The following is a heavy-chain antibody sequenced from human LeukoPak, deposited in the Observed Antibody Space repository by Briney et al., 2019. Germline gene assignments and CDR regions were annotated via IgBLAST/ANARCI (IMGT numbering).Heavy chain of an antibody. CDR1: GGSISSSSYY. V-gene: IGHV4-39*01. CDR2: IYYSGST. Sequence: SETLSLTCTVSGGSISSSSYYWGWIRQPPGKGLEWIGSIYYSGSTYYNPSLKSRVTTSVDTSKNQFSLKLSSVTAADTAVYYCASDGLAARPTDYWGQGTLVTVSS. D-gene: IGHD6-6*01. J-gene: IGHJ4*02. CDR3: ASDGLAARPTDY.